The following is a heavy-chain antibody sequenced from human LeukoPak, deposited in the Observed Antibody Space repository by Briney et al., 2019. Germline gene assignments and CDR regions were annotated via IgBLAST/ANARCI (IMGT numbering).Heavy chain of an antibody. CDR3: ASYYDSSGWAFDI. CDR1: GFTFSSYA. V-gene: IGHV3-30*04. D-gene: IGHD3-22*01. J-gene: IGHJ3*02. Sequence: GGSLRLSCAASGFTFSSYAMHWVRQAPGKGLEWVAVISYDGSNKYYAGSVKGRFTISRDNSKNTLYLQMNSLRAEDTAVYYCASYYDSSGWAFDIWGQGTMVTVSS. CDR2: ISYDGSNK.